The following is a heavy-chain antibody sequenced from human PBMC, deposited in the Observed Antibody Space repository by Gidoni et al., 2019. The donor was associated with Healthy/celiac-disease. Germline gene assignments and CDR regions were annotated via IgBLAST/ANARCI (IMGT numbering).Heavy chain of an antibody. CDR3: ARNPRRIAARQGRAFDI. D-gene: IGHD6-6*01. CDR2: INHSGST. V-gene: IGHV4-34*01. Sequence: QVQLQQWGAGLLKPSETLSLTCAVYGGSFSGYYWSWIRQPPGKGLEWIGEINHSGSTNYNPSLKSRVTISVDTSKNQFSLKLSSVTAADTAVYYCARNPRRIAARQGRAFDIWGQGTMVTVSS. CDR1: GGSFSGYY. J-gene: IGHJ3*02.